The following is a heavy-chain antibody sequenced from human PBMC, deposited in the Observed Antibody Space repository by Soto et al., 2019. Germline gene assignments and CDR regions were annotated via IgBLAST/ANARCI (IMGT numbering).Heavy chain of an antibody. CDR3: ARGGAMGVDY. J-gene: IGHJ4*02. CDR1: GFTFNTHW. CDR2: IYFDGITT. D-gene: IGHD1-26*01. Sequence: PVGSLRLSCTASGFTFNTHWMHWVRQAPGKGLVWVSRIYFDGITTNYADSVKGRLTVSRDNAKNTVYLHVNTLRDEDTAVYYCARGGAMGVDYWGQGILVTVSS. V-gene: IGHV3-74*01.